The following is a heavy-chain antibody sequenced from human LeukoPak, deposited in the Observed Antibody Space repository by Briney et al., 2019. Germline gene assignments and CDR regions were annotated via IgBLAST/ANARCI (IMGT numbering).Heavy chain of an antibody. V-gene: IGHV4-59*08. Sequence: SETLSLTCSVSGGAVTSFYWSRIRQSPGKGLEWIGYFYYSGSTKYNPSLKSRVTMSGDTSKNQLSLKLRSVTAADTAMYYCARHRFASAVILDNWGEGDPVTVSS. CDR3: ARHRFASAVILDN. CDR1: GGAVTSFY. J-gene: IGHJ4*02. D-gene: IGHD2-21*02. CDR2: FYYSGST.